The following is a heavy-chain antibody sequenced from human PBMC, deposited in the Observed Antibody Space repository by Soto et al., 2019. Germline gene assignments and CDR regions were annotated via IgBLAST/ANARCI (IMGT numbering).Heavy chain of an antibody. V-gene: IGHV3-30-3*01. J-gene: IGHJ4*02. CDR2: ISYDGSNK. Sequence: GGSLRLSCAASGFTFSSYAMHWVRQAPGKGLEWVAVISYDGSNKYYADSVKGRFTISRDNSKNTLYLQMNSLRAEDTAVYYCARDIRHLVGPMSRFDYWRQGTLVTVSS. CDR1: GFTFSSYA. CDR3: ARDIRHLVGPMSRFDY. D-gene: IGHD1-26*01.